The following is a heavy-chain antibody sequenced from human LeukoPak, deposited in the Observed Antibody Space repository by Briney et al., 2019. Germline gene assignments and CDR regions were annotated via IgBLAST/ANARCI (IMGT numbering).Heavy chain of an antibody. V-gene: IGHV3-48*04. Sequence: GGSLRLSCAASGFTFSSYSMNWVRQAPGKGLEWVSYTSSSSSTIYYADSVKGRFTISRDNAKNSLYLQMYSPRAEDTALYYCARVGRATAAAGFGAFDIWGQGTMVTVSS. CDR2: TSSSSSTI. CDR3: ARVGRATAAAGFGAFDI. CDR1: GFTFSSYS. J-gene: IGHJ3*02. D-gene: IGHD6-13*01.